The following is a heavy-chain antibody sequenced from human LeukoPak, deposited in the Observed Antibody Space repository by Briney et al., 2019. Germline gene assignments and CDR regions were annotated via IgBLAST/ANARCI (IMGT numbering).Heavy chain of an antibody. V-gene: IGHV1-8*01. D-gene: IGHD3-22*01. CDR2: MNPNSGNT. Sequence: ASVKVSCKASGYTFTSYDINWVRQATGQGLEWMGWMNPNSGNTGYAQKFQGRVTMTRNTSISTAYMELSSLRSEDTAVYYCALLYYYDSSGYYYGGWFDPWGRGTLVTVSS. CDR1: GYTFTSYD. CDR3: ALLYYYDSSGYYYGGWFDP. J-gene: IGHJ5*02.